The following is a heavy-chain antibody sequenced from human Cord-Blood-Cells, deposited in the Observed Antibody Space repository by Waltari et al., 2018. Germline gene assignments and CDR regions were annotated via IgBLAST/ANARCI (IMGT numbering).Heavy chain of an antibody. J-gene: IGHJ3*02. CDR3: ARTVIKDDAFDI. CDR2: IYYSGST. V-gene: IGHV4-39*01. CDR1: GGSISSSSYY. Sequence: QLQLQESGPGLVKPSETLSLTCTVSGGSISSSSYYGGWIRQPPGKGLEWIGSIYYSGSTYYNPSLKSRVTISVDTSKNQFSLKLSSVTAADTAVYYCARTVIKDDAFDIWGQGTMVTVSS. D-gene: IGHD3-22*01.